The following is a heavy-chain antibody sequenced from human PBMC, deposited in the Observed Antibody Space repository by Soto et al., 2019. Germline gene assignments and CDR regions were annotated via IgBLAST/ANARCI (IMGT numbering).Heavy chain of an antibody. V-gene: IGHV5-51*01. D-gene: IGHD7-27*01. Sequence: PGESLKISCKASGYSFNSYWIGWVRLMPGKGLEWMGVIFPGDSDTRYSPSFQGQVTISADKSISTAYLQWSSLKASDTAMYYCARSNLNDYYYYYGMDVWGQGTTVTVSS. CDR3: ARSNLNDYYYYYGMDV. J-gene: IGHJ6*02. CDR1: GYSFNSYW. CDR2: IFPGDSDT.